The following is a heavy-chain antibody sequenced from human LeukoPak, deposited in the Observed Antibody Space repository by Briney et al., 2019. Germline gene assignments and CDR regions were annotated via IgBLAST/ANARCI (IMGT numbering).Heavy chain of an antibody. V-gene: IGHV5-51*01. D-gene: IGHD2-2*02. CDR1: GYTFSDYW. Sequence: GESLKISCKASGYTFSDYWIGWVRQMPGKALEWLGIVYPGDSDTRYSPSFQGHVTISADKSINTAYLQWSGLQASDNAIYFCARSQGLYGAADYWGQGTLV. CDR2: VYPGDSDT. J-gene: IGHJ4*02. CDR3: ARSQGLYGAADY.